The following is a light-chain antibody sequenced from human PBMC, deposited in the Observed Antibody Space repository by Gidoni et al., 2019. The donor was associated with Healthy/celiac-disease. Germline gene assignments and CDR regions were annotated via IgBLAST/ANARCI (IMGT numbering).Light chain of an antibody. V-gene: IGKV1-13*02. J-gene: IGKJ3*01. CDR2: DAS. CDR3: QQFNRYPFT. Sequence: IQLTQSLSSLSASEGDRVTITCRGSQGISSALDWYQQKPGKSPQLLIYDASSLESGVPSRCSGSGSWTDVTLTISSRQPEDFAPYYCQQFNRYPFTFGPXTKVDIK. CDR1: QGISSA.